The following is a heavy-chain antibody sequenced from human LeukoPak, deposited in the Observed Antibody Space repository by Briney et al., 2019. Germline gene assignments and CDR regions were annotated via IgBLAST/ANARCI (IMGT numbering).Heavy chain of an antibody. CDR1: GGSFSGYY. CDR3: ARATYYYDSSGYPLDY. Sequence: PSETLSLTCAVYGGSFSGYYWSWIRQPPGKGLEWIGEINHSGSTNYNPSLKSRVTISVDTSKNQSSLKLSSVTAADTAVYYCARATYYYDSSGYPLDYWGQGTLVTVSS. J-gene: IGHJ4*02. CDR2: INHSGST. V-gene: IGHV4-34*01. D-gene: IGHD3-22*01.